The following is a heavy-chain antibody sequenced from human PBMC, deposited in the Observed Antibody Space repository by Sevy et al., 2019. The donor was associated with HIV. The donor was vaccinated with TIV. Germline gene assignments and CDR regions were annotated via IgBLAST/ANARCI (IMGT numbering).Heavy chain of an antibody. D-gene: IGHD4-17*01. CDR1: GFTFSSSA. CDR2: ISYSGGST. CDR3: AKDAIRGDYDYFDY. J-gene: IGHJ4*02. V-gene: IGHV3-23*01. Sequence: GGSLRLSCAASGFTFSSSAMSWVRQAPGKVLEWVSAISYSGGSTYYADSVKGRFTISRDNSKNMLYLQMNSLRAEDTAVYYCAKDAIRGDYDYFDYWGQGTLVTVSS.